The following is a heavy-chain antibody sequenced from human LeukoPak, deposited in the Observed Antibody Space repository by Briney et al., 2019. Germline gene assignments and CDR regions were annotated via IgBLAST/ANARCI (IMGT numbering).Heavy chain of an antibody. CDR3: ARDPSSGWYLKGWFDP. CDR2: IRYDGNAQ. CDR1: GFTFNHYG. Sequence: SWGSLRLSCGASGFTFNHYGMHWVRQAPGKGLEWVAFIRYDGNAQFYADSVRGRFTFSRDNSKNSLYLQMNSLRAEDTAVYYCARDPSSGWYLKGWFDPWGQGTLVIVSS. V-gene: IGHV3-30*02. J-gene: IGHJ5*02. D-gene: IGHD6-19*01.